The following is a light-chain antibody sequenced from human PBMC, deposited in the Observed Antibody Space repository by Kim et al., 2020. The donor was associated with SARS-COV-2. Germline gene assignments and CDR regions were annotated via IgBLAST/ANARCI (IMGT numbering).Light chain of an antibody. Sequence: AIQLTQSPSSLSGSVGDRVTITCRASQDIKNDLGWYQQTPGKAPKLLIYAASILQSGVPSRFSGSGSGTDFTLTISSLQPEDFATYYCLQDYNYPLTFGQGTKVDIK. CDR1: QDIKND. CDR2: AAS. J-gene: IGKJ1*01. CDR3: LQDYNYPLT. V-gene: IGKV1-6*01.